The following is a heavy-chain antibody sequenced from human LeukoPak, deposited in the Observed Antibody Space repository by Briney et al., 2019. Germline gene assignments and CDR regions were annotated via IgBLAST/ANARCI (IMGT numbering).Heavy chain of an antibody. D-gene: IGHD3-9*01. V-gene: IGHV3-7*04. CDR3: AGGALRYFAGGGLFDY. CDR1: GFTFSSYW. Sequence: GGSLRLSCAASGFTFSSYWRSWVRQAPGKGREWVANIKQDGSEKYYVASVKGRFTISRYNAKNSLYLQMNSLRAEDTAVYYCAGGALRYFAGGGLFDYWGQGTLVTVSS. CDR2: IKQDGSEK. J-gene: IGHJ4*02.